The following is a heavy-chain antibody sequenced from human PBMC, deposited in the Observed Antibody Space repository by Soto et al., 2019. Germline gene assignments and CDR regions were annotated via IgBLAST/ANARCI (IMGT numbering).Heavy chain of an antibody. CDR2: INAGNGNT. Sequence: RASVKVSCKASGYTFTSYAMHWVRQAPGQRLEWMGWINAGNGNTKYSQKFQGRVTITRDTSASTAYMELSSLRSEDTAVYYCARGGRVVPAAPDYYYYYGMDVWGQGTTVTVSS. V-gene: IGHV1-3*01. CDR1: GYTFTSYA. D-gene: IGHD2-2*01. CDR3: ARGGRVVPAAPDYYYYYGMDV. J-gene: IGHJ6*02.